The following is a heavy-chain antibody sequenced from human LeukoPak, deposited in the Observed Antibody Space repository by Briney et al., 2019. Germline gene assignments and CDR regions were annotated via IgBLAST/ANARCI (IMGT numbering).Heavy chain of an antibody. CDR1: GYTFSNYA. CDR2: INAGNGHT. CDR3: ARGIWSARTVDYYLDS. J-gene: IGHJ4*02. V-gene: IGHV1-3*01. D-gene: IGHD2-21*01. Sequence: ASVKVSCKASGYTFSNYAIHWVRQAPGQRFEWMGWINAGNGHTKYSQNFQGRVTITRDSSASTVYMELSSLISEDTAVYYCARGIWSARTVDYYLDSWGQGTLVTVSS.